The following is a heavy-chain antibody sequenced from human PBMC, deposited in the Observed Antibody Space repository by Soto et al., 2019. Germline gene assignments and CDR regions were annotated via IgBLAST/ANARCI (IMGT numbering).Heavy chain of an antibody. CDR3: ARARAYGSGSYYTLAY. D-gene: IGHD3-10*01. CDR1: GFTFSYNA. CDR2: IWYDGSNK. J-gene: IGHJ4*02. V-gene: IGHV3-33*01. Sequence: QVQLGRFGGGVVKLGRSLRLSCAASGFTFSYNAMHWVRQAPGKGREWGAVIWYDGSNKYYADSVKGRFTISRDSSKNTLYLQMNSLRAEDTAVYYCARARAYGSGSYYTLAYWGQGTLVTVSS.